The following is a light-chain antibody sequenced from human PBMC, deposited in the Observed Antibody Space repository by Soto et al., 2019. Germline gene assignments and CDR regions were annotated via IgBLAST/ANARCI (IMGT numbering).Light chain of an antibody. CDR2: GAS. CDR1: QSVGSS. J-gene: IGKJ2*01. Sequence: EIVMTQSPATLSVSPGERATLSCRASQSVGSSLAWYQQKPGQAPRLLIFGASTRATGIPARFSGSGSGTEFTLTISSLQSEDFAVYYCQQYNNWPPVTFGQGTKLEIK. V-gene: IGKV3-15*01. CDR3: QQYNNWPPVT.